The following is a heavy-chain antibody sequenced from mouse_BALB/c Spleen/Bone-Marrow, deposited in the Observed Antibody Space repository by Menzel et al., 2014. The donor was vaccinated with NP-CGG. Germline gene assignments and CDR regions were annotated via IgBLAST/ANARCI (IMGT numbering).Heavy chain of an antibody. CDR1: GYTFTDYN. CDR2: IYPNNGGT. J-gene: IGHJ2*01. D-gene: IGHD1-1*02. Sequence: EVQLQQSGPELVKPGASVKISRKASGYTFTDYNMHWVKQSHGKSLEWIGYIYPNNGGTGYNQKFKSKATVTADNSSSTAYMELRSLTSEDSAVYYCARRGSPYYFDHWGQGPTLTVSS. CDR3: ARRGSPYYFDH. V-gene: IGHV1S29*02.